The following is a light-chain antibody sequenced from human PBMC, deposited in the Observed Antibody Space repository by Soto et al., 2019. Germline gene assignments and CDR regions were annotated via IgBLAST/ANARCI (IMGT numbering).Light chain of an antibody. CDR3: QQYGSSGT. CDR2: GES. J-gene: IGKJ1*01. Sequence: EIVLTRSRGTLSSSLGERPTLHCRASQSVSKNYLAWYKQKPGQAPRILIYGESNRATGIQDRFSGSGSATDFTLTISRLEPEEFAVDYCQQYGSSGTFCQGTKVDIK. CDR1: QSVSKNY. V-gene: IGKV3-20*01.